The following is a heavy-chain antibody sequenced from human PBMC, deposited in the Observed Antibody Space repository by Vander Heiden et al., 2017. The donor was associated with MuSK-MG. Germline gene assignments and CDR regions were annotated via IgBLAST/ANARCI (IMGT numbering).Heavy chain of an antibody. CDR3: ARVGIRENYGMDV. J-gene: IGHJ6*02. Sequence: EVQLVESGGGLVQPGGSLRLSCAASGFTVSSNYMSGVRQAPGKGLEWVSVIYSGGSTYYADSVKGRFLISRDISKNTLSLQMNSLRAEDTAVYYCARVGIRENYGMDVWGQGTTVTVSS. CDR2: IYSGGST. CDR1: GFTVSSNY. D-gene: IGHD3-10*01. V-gene: IGHV3-66*01.